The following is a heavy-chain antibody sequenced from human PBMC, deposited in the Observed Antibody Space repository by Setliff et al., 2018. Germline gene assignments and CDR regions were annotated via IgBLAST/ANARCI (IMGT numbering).Heavy chain of an antibody. CDR2: ITSSSSYI. CDR3: ARLAEYSSSWSLGDAFDI. V-gene: IGHV3-21*01. CDR1: EFTFSDYS. J-gene: IGHJ3*02. Sequence: PGGSLRLSCAASEFTFSDYSMNWVRQAPGKGLEWVSFITSSSSYIYDADSVKGRFTISRDNAKNSLYLKMNSLRADDTAVYYCARLAEYSSSWSLGDAFDIWGQGTMVTVSS. D-gene: IGHD6-13*01.